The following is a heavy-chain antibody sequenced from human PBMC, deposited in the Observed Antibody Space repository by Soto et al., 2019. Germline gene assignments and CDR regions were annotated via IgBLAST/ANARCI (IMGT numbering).Heavy chain of an antibody. CDR2: LSHDESNK. J-gene: IGHJ6*02. CDR1: GFTFSTYG. CDR3: VKEGRGSSTSCSRCYGLDV. D-gene: IGHD2-2*01. V-gene: IGHV3-30*18. Sequence: QVQLVESGGGVVQPGRSLRLSCGASGFTFSTYGMHWVRQAPGKGLEWVAALSHDESNKFYAASEKGRFNISRDNSKNKLYLEMFSLRAEVTAVYYCVKEGRGSSTSCSRCYGLDVWGQGTTVTVSS.